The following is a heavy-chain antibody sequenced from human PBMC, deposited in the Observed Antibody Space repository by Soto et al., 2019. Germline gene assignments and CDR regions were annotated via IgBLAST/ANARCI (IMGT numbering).Heavy chain of an antibody. J-gene: IGHJ4*02. Sequence: GESLKISCKGSGYSFTSYWIGWVRQMPGKGLEWMGIIYPGDSDTRYSPSFQGQVTISADKSISTAYLQWSSLKASDTAMYYYAASIPHYSSSWGTLTHPFDYWGQGTLVTVSS. CDR3: AASIPHYSSSWGTLTHPFDY. D-gene: IGHD6-13*01. V-gene: IGHV5-51*01. CDR2: IYPGDSDT. CDR1: GYSFTSYW.